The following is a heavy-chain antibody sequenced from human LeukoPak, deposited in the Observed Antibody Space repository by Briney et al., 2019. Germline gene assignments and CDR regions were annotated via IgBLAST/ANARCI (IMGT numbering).Heavy chain of an antibody. Sequence: ASVKVSCNDSGSTFTSYEINWVRHATGQGLEWMGWMNPNSGNTGYAQKFQGRVTMTRDTSISTAYMELSSLRSEDTAVYYCAKAGIAATKNADWFDPWGQGTLVTVSS. CDR2: MNPNSGNT. J-gene: IGHJ5*02. CDR3: AKAGIAATKNADWFDP. D-gene: IGHD5-12*01. V-gene: IGHV1-8*01. CDR1: GSTFTSYE.